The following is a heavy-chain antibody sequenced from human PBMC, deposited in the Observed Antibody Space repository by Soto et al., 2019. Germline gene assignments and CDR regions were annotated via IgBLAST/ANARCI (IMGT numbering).Heavy chain of an antibody. D-gene: IGHD2-2*01. CDR2: IYPGDSDT. CDR3: ARPEGSSNKNKYYFDY. Sequence: GESLKISCKGSGYSFTSYWIGWVRQMPGKGLEWMGIIYPGDSDTRYSPSFQGQVTISADKSISTAYLQWSSLKASDTAMYYCARPEGSSNKNKYYFDYWGQGTLVTVSS. J-gene: IGHJ4*02. CDR1: GYSFTSYW. V-gene: IGHV5-51*01.